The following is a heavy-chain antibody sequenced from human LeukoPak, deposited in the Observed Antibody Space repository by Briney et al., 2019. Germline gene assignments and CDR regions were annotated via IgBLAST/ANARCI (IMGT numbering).Heavy chain of an antibody. CDR3: ARVTAGVVAAKDCYFDL. V-gene: IGHV3-74*01. CDR1: GFTFSSYW. CDR2: INSDGSTT. J-gene: IGHJ2*01. Sequence: GGSLRLSCASSGFTFSSYWMHWVRQAPGNGLVWVSRINSDGSTTTYADSVRGRFTISRDNAKNTLYLQMNSLRAEDTAVYYCARVTAGVVAAKDCYFDLWGRGTLVTVSS. D-gene: IGHD2-15*01.